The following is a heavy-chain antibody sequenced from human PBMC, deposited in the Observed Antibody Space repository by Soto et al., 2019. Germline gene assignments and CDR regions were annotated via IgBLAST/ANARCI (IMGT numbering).Heavy chain of an antibody. CDR2: IIPIFGTA. Sequence: SVKVSCKASGGTFSSYAISWVRQAPGQGLEWMGGIIPIFGTANYAQKFQGRVTITADESTSTAYMELSSLRSEDTAVYYCARDPRGYSSIWYPYSYSYSGRDGGGQGTTVPVPS. CDR1: GGTFSSYA. D-gene: IGHD6-13*01. J-gene: IGHJ6*02. CDR3: ARDPRGYSSIWYPYSYSYSGRDG. V-gene: IGHV1-69*13.